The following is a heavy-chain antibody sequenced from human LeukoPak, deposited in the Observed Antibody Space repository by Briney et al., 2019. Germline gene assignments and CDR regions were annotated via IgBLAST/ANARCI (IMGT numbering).Heavy chain of an antibody. V-gene: IGHV4-34*01. CDR1: GGSFSGYY. J-gene: IGHJ4*02. CDR3: AREWYSSGSNFDY. CDR2: INHSGST. Sequence: SETLSLTCAVYGGSFSGYYWSWIRQPPGKGLEWIGEINHSGSTNYNPSLKSRVTISVDTSKNQFSLKLSSVTAADTAVYYCAREWYSSGSNFDYWGQGTLVTVSS. D-gene: IGHD6-19*01.